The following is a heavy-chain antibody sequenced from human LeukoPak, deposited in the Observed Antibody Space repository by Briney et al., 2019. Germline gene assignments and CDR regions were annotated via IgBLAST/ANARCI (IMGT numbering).Heavy chain of an antibody. CDR1: GSTFSSYS. CDR2: ISSSSSYI. Sequence: GGSLRLSCAASGSTFSSYSMNWVRQAPGKGLEWVSSISSSSSYIYYADSVKGRFTISRDNAKNSLYLQMNSLRAEDTAVYYCARVTDIVATSAFDIWGQGTMVTVSS. D-gene: IGHD5-12*01. CDR3: ARVTDIVATSAFDI. J-gene: IGHJ3*02. V-gene: IGHV3-21*01.